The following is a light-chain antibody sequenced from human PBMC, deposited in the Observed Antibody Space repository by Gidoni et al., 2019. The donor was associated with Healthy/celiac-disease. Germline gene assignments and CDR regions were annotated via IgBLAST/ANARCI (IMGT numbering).Light chain of an antibody. CDR3: QQYGSSST. CDR1: QSVSSSY. CDR2: GAS. J-gene: IGKJ4*01. Sequence: EIVLTQSPGTLSLSPGERATLSCRASQSVSSSYLAWYQQKPGQAPRRLIYGASSRATGIPDRFSGSGSGTDFTLTTNRLEPEDFAVYYCQQYGSSSTFGGGTKVEIK. V-gene: IGKV3-20*01.